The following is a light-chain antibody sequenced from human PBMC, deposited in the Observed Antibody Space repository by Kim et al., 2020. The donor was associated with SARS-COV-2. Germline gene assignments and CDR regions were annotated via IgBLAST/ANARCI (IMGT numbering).Light chain of an antibody. CDR1: QTISSSY. CDR3: DYYGMSPWT. CDR2: GAS. Sequence: EIVLTQSPGTLSLSPGERATLSCRASQTISSSYLGWYQQKPGQAPRLLIYGASNGATGVPDRFSGSGSGTDFTLTITRLEPEYFATYYCDYYGMSPWTFCQGTKVDIK. V-gene: IGKV3-20*01. J-gene: IGKJ1*01.